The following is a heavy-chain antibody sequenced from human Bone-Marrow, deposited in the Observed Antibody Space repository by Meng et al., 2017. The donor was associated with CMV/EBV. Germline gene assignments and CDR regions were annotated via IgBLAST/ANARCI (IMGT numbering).Heavy chain of an antibody. J-gene: IGHJ4*02. CDR2: IYYSGST. D-gene: IGHD3-3*01. Sequence: GSLRLSCTVSGGSISSYYWSWIRQPPGKGLEWIGYIYYSGSTNYNPSLKSRVTISVDTSKNQFSLKLSSVTAADTAVYYCATNDFWSGYFFDYWGQGTLVTVSS. CDR3: ATNDFWSGYFFDY. CDR1: GGSISSYY. V-gene: IGHV4-59*12.